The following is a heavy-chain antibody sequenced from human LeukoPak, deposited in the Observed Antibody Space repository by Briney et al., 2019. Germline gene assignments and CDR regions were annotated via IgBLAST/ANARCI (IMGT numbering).Heavy chain of an antibody. Sequence: ASVKVSCKASGGTFSSYAMHWVRQAPGQRLEWMGWINAGNGNTKYSQKFQGRVTITRDTSASTAYMELSSLRSEDTAVYYCARDPTMVRGSSEANGMDVWGQGTTVTVSS. J-gene: IGHJ6*02. CDR1: GGTFSSYA. CDR3: ARDPTMVRGSSEANGMDV. D-gene: IGHD3-10*01. CDR2: INAGNGNT. V-gene: IGHV1-3*01.